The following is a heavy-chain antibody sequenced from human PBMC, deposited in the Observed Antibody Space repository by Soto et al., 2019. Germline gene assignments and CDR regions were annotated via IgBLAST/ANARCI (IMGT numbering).Heavy chain of an antibody. CDR2: ISAYNGNT. CDR3: ARAAYEILTGYYRH. D-gene: IGHD3-9*01. Sequence: ASVKASCKASGYTFSSYGISWARQAPGKGLEWMGWISAYNGNTNYAEKFQGRVTMTTDTSTSTAYMELRSLRSDDTAVYYCARAAYEILTGYYRHWGQGTQVTSPQ. J-gene: IGHJ4*02. CDR1: GYTFSSYG. V-gene: IGHV1-18*01.